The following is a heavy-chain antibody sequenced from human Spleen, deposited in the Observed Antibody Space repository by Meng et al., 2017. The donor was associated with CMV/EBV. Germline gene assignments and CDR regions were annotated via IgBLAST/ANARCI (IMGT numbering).Heavy chain of an antibody. Sequence: SGGSISSSSYYWGWISQPPGKGLEWIGSIYYSGSTYYNPSLKSRVTISVDTSKNQFSLKLSSVTAADTAVYYCARDLTQTDYYGMDVWGQGTMVTVSS. CDR3: ARDLTQTDYYGMDV. CDR2: IYYSGST. CDR1: GGSISSSSYY. J-gene: IGHJ6*02. V-gene: IGHV4-39*07.